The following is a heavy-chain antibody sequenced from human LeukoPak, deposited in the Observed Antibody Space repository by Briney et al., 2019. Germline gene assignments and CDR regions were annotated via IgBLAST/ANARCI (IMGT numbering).Heavy chain of an antibody. CDR2: ISYDGSNK. D-gene: IGHD4-17*01. CDR3: ASSLYGEDYYYYGMDV. CDR1: GFTFSSYA. J-gene: IGHJ6*04. V-gene: IGHV3-30*04. Sequence: GGSLRLPCAASGFTFSSYAMHWVRQAPGKGLEWVAVISYDGSNKYYADSVKGRFTISRDNSKNTLYLQMNSLRAEDTAVYYCASSLYGEDYYYYGMDVWGKGTTVTVSS.